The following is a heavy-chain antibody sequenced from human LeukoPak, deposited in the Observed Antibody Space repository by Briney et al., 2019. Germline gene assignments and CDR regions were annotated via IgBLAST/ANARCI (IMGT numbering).Heavy chain of an antibody. CDR2: ISGSGDST. D-gene: IGHD6-13*01. CDR1: GFTFTDYA. CDR3: AKTRPLDSSSWSHGDY. Sequence: PGGSLRLSCAASGFTFTDYAMSWVRQAPGKGLGWVSAISGSGDSTYYGDSVKGRSTISRDNSKNTLYLQMNSLRAEDTAVYYCAKTRPLDSSSWSHGDYWGQGTLVTVSS. J-gene: IGHJ4*02. V-gene: IGHV3-23*01.